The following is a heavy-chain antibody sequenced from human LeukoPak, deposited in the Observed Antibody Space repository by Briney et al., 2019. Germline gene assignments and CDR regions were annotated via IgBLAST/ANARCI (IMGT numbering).Heavy chain of an antibody. CDR3: ARGGPTGALDY. V-gene: IGHV3-30-3*01. J-gene: IGHJ4*02. D-gene: IGHD7-27*01. CDR2: ISYDGSNK. CDR1: GFTFSSYA. Sequence: PGGSLRLSCAASGFTFSSYAMHWVRQAPGKGLEWVAVISYDGSNKYYADSVKGRFTISRDNSKNSLYLQMNSLRAEDTALYYCARGGPTGALDYWGQGTLVTVSS.